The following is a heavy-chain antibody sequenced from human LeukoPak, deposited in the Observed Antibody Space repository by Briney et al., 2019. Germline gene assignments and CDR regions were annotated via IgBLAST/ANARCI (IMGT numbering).Heavy chain of an antibody. J-gene: IGHJ4*02. Sequence: AASVTVSCTASGYTFTSCDINWVRQAPGQGLEWMGWMNPNSGNTGYGQSFQGRITMTRDISIGTAYMELSNLTSEDTAIYYCTRGSSGRRDNWGQGTLVTVSA. D-gene: IGHD6-19*01. V-gene: IGHV1-8*01. CDR1: GYTFTSCD. CDR2: MNPNSGNT. CDR3: TRGSSGRRDN.